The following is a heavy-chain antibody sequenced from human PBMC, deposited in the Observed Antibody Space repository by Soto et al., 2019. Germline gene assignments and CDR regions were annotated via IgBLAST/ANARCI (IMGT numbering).Heavy chain of an antibody. CDR1: GYSFTSYW. D-gene: IGHD3-3*01. Sequence: GESLKISCKGSGYSFTSYWLGWVRQMPGKGLEWMGIIYPGDSDTRYSPSFQGQVTISADKSISTAYLQWSSLKASDTAMYYCARALYDIWRGPPPPYYYYYIDVWGKGTTVTVSS. CDR2: IYPGDSDT. V-gene: IGHV5-51*01. CDR3: ARALYDIWRGPPPPYYYYYIDV. J-gene: IGHJ6*03.